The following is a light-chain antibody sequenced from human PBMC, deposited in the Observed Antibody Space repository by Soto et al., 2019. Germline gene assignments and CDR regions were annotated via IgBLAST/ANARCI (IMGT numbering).Light chain of an antibody. CDR3: RQDYEYPRT. J-gene: IGKJ2*02. V-gene: IGKV1-6*01. CDR2: ATF. Sequence: AIQMTQSPSSLSASVGDRVTITCRASQGIRNELGWYQQKPGKAPKLLIAATFNLQSGVPSRFSGSGSGTEFAVSISSLQHEDSATYFCRQDYEYPRTFGQGTKLEIK. CDR1: QGIRNE.